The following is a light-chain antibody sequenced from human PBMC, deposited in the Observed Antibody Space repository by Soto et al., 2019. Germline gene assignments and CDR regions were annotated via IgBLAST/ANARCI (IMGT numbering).Light chain of an antibody. J-gene: IGLJ2*01. Sequence: QSALTQPASVSGSPGQSITISCTGTSSDLGDYVAWYQQHPGTAPKLMIYDVHNRPSGVSDRFSGSKSDNTASLTVSGLQADDEADYYCTSYIRSSVIFGGGTKLTVL. CDR3: TSYIRSSVI. CDR1: SSDLGDY. V-gene: IGLV2-14*01. CDR2: DVH.